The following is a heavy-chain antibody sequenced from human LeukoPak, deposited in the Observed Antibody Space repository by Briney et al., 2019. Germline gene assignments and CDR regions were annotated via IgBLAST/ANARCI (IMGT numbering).Heavy chain of an antibody. Sequence: SVKVSCKASGGTFSSYAISWVRQAPGQGLEWMGGIIPIFGTANYAQKFQGRVTIAADESTSTAYMELSSLRSEDTAVYYCARDGPPVVTAIRAFDIWGQGTMVTVSS. D-gene: IGHD2-21*02. J-gene: IGHJ3*02. CDR3: ARDGPPVVTAIRAFDI. CDR2: IIPIFGTA. CDR1: GGTFSSYA. V-gene: IGHV1-69*13.